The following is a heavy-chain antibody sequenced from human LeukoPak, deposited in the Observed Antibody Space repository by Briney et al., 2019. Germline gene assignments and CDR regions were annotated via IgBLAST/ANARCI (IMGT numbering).Heavy chain of an antibody. CDR3: AKVRSSGSYYFDY. V-gene: IGHV3-23*01. J-gene: IGHJ4*02. CDR1: GFTFSSYG. Sequence: GGSLRLSCAASGFTFSSYGMTWVRQAPGKGLEWVSAISGSGLSTFYADSVKGRFTISRDNSKNTLYLQMNSLRAEDTAVYYCAKVRSSGSYYFDYWGQGTLVTVSS. CDR2: ISGSGLST. D-gene: IGHD3-10*01.